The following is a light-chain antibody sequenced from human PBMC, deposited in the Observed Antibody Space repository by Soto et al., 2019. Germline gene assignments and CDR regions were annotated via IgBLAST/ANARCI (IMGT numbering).Light chain of an antibody. J-gene: IGLJ2*01. V-gene: IGLV2-23*02. Sequence: QSVLTQPASVSGSPGQSINISCTGTNSDVGTYNLVSWYQQHPGEAPKLMIYEVSKRPSGVSNRFSASKSGNTASLTISGLQAEDEADYYCCSYADINTLLFGGGTQLTVL. CDR2: EVS. CDR1: NSDVGTYNL. CDR3: CSYADINTLL.